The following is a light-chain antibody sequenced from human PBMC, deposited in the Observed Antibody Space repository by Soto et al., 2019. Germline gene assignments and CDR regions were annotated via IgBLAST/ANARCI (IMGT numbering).Light chain of an antibody. CDR2: KAS. V-gene: IGKV1-5*03. CDR3: QQYNSYSWT. Sequence: DSHMTHSPSTLSSSVGGRVTITCRASQSISSWLAWYQQKPGKAPKLLIYKASSLESGVPSRFSGSGSGTEFTLTISSLQPDDFATYYCQQYNSYSWTFGQGTKVDIK. CDR1: QSISSW. J-gene: IGKJ1*01.